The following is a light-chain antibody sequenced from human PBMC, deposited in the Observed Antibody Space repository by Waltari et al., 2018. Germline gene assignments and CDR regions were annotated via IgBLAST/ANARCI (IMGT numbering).Light chain of an antibody. CDR1: TSDVGNSIL. CDR2: DVN. Sequence: QSALTQPASMSGSPGQSITLSCTATTSDVGNSILFSWYQQHPGKAPKLIIYDVNRRPSGVSGRFSGSKSGNTASLTISGLQAEDEADYYCSSYATSTTFFGGGTKLSVL. CDR3: SSYATSTTF. J-gene: IGLJ2*01. V-gene: IGLV2-23*02.